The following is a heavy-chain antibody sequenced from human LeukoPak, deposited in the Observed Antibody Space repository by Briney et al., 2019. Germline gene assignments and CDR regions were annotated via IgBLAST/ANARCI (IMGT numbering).Heavy chain of an antibody. CDR1: GFRFSSYA. J-gene: IGHJ6*03. D-gene: IGHD6-6*01. CDR2: ISGSGGST. Sequence: GGSLRLSCAASGFRFSSYAMSWVRQAPGKGLEWVSAISGSGGSTYYADSVKGRFTISRDNSKNTLYLQMNSLRAEDTAVYYCAKDLWYSSSSKNYYYYMDVWGKGTTVTVSS. V-gene: IGHV3-23*01. CDR3: AKDLWYSSSSKNYYYYMDV.